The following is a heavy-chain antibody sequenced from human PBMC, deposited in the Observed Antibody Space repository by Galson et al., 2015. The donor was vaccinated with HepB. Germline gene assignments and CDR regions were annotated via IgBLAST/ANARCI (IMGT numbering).Heavy chain of an antibody. Sequence: LRLSCAASGFTFSNYNMNWVRQAPGEGLEWVSSITTGGTYIYYADSVKGRFTISRDNAKNSLYLQMNSLKAEDTAVYFCASPHILRPFRSVAGIEDYWGQGTLVTVSS. CDR2: ITTGGTYI. CDR1: GFTFSNYN. D-gene: IGHD6-19*01. CDR3: ASPHILRPFRSVAGIEDY. J-gene: IGHJ4*02. V-gene: IGHV3-21*06.